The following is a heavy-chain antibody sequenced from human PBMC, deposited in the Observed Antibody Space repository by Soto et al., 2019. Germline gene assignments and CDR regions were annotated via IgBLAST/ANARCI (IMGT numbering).Heavy chain of an antibody. V-gene: IGHV5-51*01. D-gene: IGHD6-25*01. CDR3: ARHVENPYSSEPDY. CDR1: GYSFTSYW. CDR2: IYPGDSDT. J-gene: IGHJ4*02. Sequence: ASLQISCKGSGYSFTSYWIGWVRQMPGKGLEWMGIIYPGDSDTRYSPSFQGQVTISADKSISTAYLQWSSLKASDTAMYYCARHVENPYSSEPDYWGQGTLVTVSS.